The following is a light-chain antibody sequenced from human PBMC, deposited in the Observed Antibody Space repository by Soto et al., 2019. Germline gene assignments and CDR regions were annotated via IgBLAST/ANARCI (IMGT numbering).Light chain of an antibody. J-gene: IGKJ1*01. CDR1: QSVSNNY. CDR2: GAS. CDR3: QQYGSSGT. V-gene: IGKV3-20*01. Sequence: EIVLTQSPCTLSRCPWERGTLSCRASQSVSNNYLAWYQQKPGQAPRLLIYGASNRATGIPDRFSGSGSGTDFTLTISRLEPEDFAVYYCQQYGSSGTFGQGTKV.